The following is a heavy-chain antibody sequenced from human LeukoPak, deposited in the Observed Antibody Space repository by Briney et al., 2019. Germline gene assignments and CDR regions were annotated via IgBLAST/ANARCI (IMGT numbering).Heavy chain of an antibody. J-gene: IGHJ4*02. CDR1: GGSITSYY. CDR2: INTDGST. D-gene: IGHD4-11*01. Sequence: PSETLSLTCTVSGGSITSYYWSWVRQPPGKGLEWVSVINTDGSTYYADSVKGRFSISRDISKNTVHLRMISLRAEDTAVYYCARDPYSNYFDFWGQGTLVTVSS. V-gene: IGHV3-66*01. CDR3: ARDPYSNYFDF.